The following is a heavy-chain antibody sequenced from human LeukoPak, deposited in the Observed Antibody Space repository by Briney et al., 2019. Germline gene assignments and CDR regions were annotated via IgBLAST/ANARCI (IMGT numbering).Heavy chain of an antibody. J-gene: IGHJ4*02. CDR2: ISWNSGSI. D-gene: IGHD5-18*01. V-gene: IGHV3-9*01. CDR1: AFTFDDYA. CDR3: AKDREPTAMVLIDY. Sequence: PGRPLRLSCAASAFTFDDYAMHWVRQAPGKGLEWVSGISWNSGSIGYADSVKGRFTISRDNAKNSLYLQMNSLRAEDTALYYCAKDREPTAMVLIDYWGQGTLVTVSS.